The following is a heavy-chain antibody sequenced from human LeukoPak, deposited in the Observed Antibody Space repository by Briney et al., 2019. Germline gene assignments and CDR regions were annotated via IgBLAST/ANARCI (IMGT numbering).Heavy chain of an antibody. CDR2: IRSKVYGVTP. J-gene: IGHJ4*02. CDR3: TRDQTPYY. CDR1: GFTFGDYA. V-gene: IGHV3-49*04. Sequence: GGSLRLSCTASGFTFGDYAMTWVRQAPGKGLEWVGFIRSKVYGVTPEYAASVKGRFTISRDDSKGIAYLQMNSLKTEDTAVYYCTRDQTPYYWGQGTLVTVSS.